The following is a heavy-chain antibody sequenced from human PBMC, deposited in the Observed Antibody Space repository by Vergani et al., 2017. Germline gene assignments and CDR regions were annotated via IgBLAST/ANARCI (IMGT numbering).Heavy chain of an antibody. CDR3: ARDLAVVAALSFGY. CDR1: GYTFTSYG. J-gene: IGHJ4*02. CDR2: ISAYNGNT. V-gene: IGHV1-18*01. Sequence: QVQLVQSGAEVKTPGASVKVSCKASGYTFTSYGISCVRQAPGQGLEWMGWISAYNGNTNYAQKLQGRVTMTTDTSTSTAYMELRSLRSDVTAVYYCARDLAVVAALSFGYWGQGTLVTVSS. D-gene: IGHD2-15*01.